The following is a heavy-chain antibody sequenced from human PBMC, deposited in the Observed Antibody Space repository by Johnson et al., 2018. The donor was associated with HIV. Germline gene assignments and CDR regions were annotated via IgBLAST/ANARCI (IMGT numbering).Heavy chain of an antibody. Sequence: QVQLVESGGGVVQPGRSLRLSCSASGFTFSNYGMQWVRQAPGKGLEWVAVISYDGDNEYYADSVKGRFTISRDNSKNTLYLQVNSRRPDDTAVYYWAKTNKVWVLLPGDAFDIWGQGTLITVSS. CDR1: GFTFSNYG. J-gene: IGHJ3*02. CDR3: AKTNKVWVLLPGDAFDI. V-gene: IGHV3-30*18. D-gene: IGHD1-26*01. CDR2: ISYDGDNE.